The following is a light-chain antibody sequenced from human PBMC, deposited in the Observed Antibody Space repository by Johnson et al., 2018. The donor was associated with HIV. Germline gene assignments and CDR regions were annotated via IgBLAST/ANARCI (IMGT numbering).Light chain of an antibody. CDR2: DSY. CDR3: GTWDSSLSAYV. V-gene: IGLV1-51*01. J-gene: IGLJ1*01. Sequence: QLVLTQPPSVSAAPGQKVTISCSGSSSNIGNNYVSWYQQLPGTAPKLLIYDSYKRPSGIPDRFSGSKSGTSATLGITGLQTGDEADYYCGTWDSSLSAYVFGTWTKVTVL. CDR1: SSNIGNNY.